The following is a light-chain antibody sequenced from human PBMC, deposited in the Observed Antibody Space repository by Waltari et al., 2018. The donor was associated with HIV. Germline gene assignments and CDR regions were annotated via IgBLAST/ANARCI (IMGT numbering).Light chain of an antibody. J-gene: IGLJ3*02. Sequence: QFALTQPASVSGSPGQSVTISCPGSSSDIGYYNYVSCYQQHPGKAPKLIIYEVSNRPSVISSRFSGSKSGNAASLTISGLQAEDEADYFCSSLTNSATLSVLFGGGTQLTVL. CDR3: SSLTNSATLSVL. CDR1: SSDIGYYNY. CDR2: EVS. V-gene: IGLV2-14*01.